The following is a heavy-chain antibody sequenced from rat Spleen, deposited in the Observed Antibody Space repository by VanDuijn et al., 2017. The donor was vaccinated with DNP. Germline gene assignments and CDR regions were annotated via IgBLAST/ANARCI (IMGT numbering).Heavy chain of an antibody. J-gene: IGHJ4*01. V-gene: IGHV5-27*01. CDR2: ISTDGGST. Sequence: EVQLVESGGGLVQPGRSLKLSCAASGFTFSDYYMAWVRQAPKKGLEWVAYISTDGGSTYYPDSVKGRFTISRDNAENTVYLQMNSLRSEDTATYYCAKDRGIEGYVMDAWGQGASVTVSS. D-gene: IGHD1-11*01. CDR3: AKDRGIEGYVMDA. CDR1: GFTFSDYY.